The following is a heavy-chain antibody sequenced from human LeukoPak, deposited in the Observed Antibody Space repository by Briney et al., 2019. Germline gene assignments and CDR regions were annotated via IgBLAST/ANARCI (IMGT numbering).Heavy chain of an antibody. D-gene: IGHD6-19*01. J-gene: IGHJ4*02. CDR1: GFTFSSYS. V-gene: IGHV3-21*01. CDR3: ARDGSSGWYGVYYFDY. CDR2: ISSSSSYI. Sequence: GGSLRFSCAASGFTFSSYSMNWVRQAPGKGLEWVSSISSSSSYIYYADSVKGRFTISRDSAKNSLYLQMNSLRAEDTAVYYCARDGSSGWYGVYYFDYWGQGTLVTVSS.